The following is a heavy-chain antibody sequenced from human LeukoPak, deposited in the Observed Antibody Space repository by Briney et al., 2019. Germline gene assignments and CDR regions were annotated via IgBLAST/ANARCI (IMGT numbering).Heavy chain of an antibody. D-gene: IGHD3-22*01. J-gene: IGHJ4*02. CDR1: GFTFNNYG. Sequence: GGSLRLSCAISGFTFNNYGMSWVRQAPGMGLEWASAIADGGETTYYADSVKGRFTISRDYSKNTLYLQMNSVRAEDTAVYYCARKAARTSGYDYWGQGILVTVSS. V-gene: IGHV3-23*01. CDR3: ARKAARTSGYDY. CDR2: IADGGETT.